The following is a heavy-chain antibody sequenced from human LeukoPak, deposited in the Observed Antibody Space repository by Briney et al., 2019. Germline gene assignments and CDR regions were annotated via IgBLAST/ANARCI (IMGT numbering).Heavy chain of an antibody. CDR1: GYTFTGYY. D-gene: IGHD3-9*01. CDR3: ARDLGFDWSNLFDY. J-gene: IGHJ4*02. V-gene: IGHV1-2*02. CDR2: INPNSGGT. Sequence: ASVKVSCKASGYTFTGYYMHWVRQAPGQGLEWMGWINPNSGGTNYAQKFQGRATMTRDTSISTAYMELSRLRSDDTAVYYCARDLGFDWSNLFDYWGQGTLVTVSS.